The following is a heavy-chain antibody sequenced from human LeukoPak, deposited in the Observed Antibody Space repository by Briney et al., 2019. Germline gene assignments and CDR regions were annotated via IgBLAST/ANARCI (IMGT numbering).Heavy chain of an antibody. D-gene: IGHD1/OR15-1a*01. CDR1: GYTFTSYG. CDR2: INGYNGNT. Sequence: GASVKVSCKASGYTFTSYGISWVRQAPRQGLEWMGWINGYNGNTNHAQKFQGRVTMTTDTSTSTAYMELRSLRSDDTAVYYCARDWNNDMDVWGQGTTVTVSS. V-gene: IGHV1-18*01. CDR3: ARDWNNDMDV. J-gene: IGHJ6*02.